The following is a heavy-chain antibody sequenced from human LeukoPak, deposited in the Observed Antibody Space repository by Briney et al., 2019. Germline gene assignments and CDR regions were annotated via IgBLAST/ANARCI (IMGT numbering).Heavy chain of an antibody. CDR3: AADSSHGSSWDS. V-gene: IGHV4-34*01. J-gene: IGHJ4*02. Sequence: SETLSLTCAVYGGSFSGYYWSWIRQPPGKGLGWIGEINHSGSTNYNPSLKSRVTISVDTSKNQFSLKLSSVTAADTAVYYCAADSSHGSSWDSWGQGTLVTVSS. CDR1: GGSFSGYY. D-gene: IGHD3-10*01. CDR2: INHSGST.